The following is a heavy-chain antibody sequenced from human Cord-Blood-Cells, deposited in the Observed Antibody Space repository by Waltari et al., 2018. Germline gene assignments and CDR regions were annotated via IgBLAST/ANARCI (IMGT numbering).Heavy chain of an antibody. CDR1: GGSFSGYY. J-gene: IGHJ4*02. Sequence: QVQLQLWGAGLLKPSETLSLTCAVYGGSFSGYYGSWIRQPPGKGLEWIGEINHSGSTNYNPSLKSRVTISVDTSKNQFSLKLSSVTAADTAVYYCAGGGQYQLLHFDYWGQGTLVTVSS. D-gene: IGHD2-2*01. V-gene: IGHV4-34*01. CDR2: INHSGST. CDR3: AGGGQYQLLHFDY.